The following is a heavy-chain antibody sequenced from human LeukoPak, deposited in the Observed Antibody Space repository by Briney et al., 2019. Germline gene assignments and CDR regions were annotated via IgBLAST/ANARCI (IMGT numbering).Heavy chain of an antibody. D-gene: IGHD1-1*01. CDR3: ARIRGYNWNDGVAFDI. V-gene: IGHV3-66*01. J-gene: IGHJ3*02. Sequence: GGSLRLSCAASGFTVSSNYMSWVRQAPGKGLEWVSVIYSGGSTYYADSVKGRFTISRDNSKNTLYLQMNSLRAKDTAVYYCARIRGYNWNDGVAFDIWGQGTMVTVSS. CDR2: IYSGGST. CDR1: GFTVSSNY.